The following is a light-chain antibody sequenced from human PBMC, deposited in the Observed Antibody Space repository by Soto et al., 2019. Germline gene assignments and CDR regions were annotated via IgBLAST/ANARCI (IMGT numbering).Light chain of an antibody. V-gene: IGLV2-14*02. J-gene: IGLJ1*01. Sequence: QSALTQPASVSGSPGQSITISCTGTSSDVGSYNLVSWYQQHPGKAPKLMIYEGSKRPSGVSNRFSGSKSGNTASLTISGLQAEDEADYYCQSYDSSLSAFYVFGTGTKLTVL. CDR2: EGS. CDR1: SSDVGSYNL. CDR3: QSYDSSLSAFYV.